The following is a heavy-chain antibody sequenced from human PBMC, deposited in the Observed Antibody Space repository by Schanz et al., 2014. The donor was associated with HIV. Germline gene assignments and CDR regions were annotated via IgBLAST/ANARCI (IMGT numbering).Heavy chain of an antibody. CDR3: TTRRVLGVNLDV. D-gene: IGHD3-3*01. Sequence: EVQLVESGGGLVKPGGSLRLSCAGSGFTFRHAWMSWVRQAPGKGLEWVGLIKSKTDGETTDYAAPVKGRFTISRDDSKTTLFLQMNSLKSEDTAVYYCTTRRVLGVNLDVWGQGTTVTVSS. CDR2: IKSKTDGETT. J-gene: IGHJ6*02. V-gene: IGHV3-15*01. CDR1: GFTFRHAW.